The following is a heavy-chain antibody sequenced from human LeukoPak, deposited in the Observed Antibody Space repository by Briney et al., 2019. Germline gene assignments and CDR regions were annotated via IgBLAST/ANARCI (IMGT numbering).Heavy chain of an antibody. D-gene: IGHD6-13*01. J-gene: IGHJ3*02. CDR3: ARRVYSSTSSSFDI. CDR1: GFTFSSYS. CDR2: ISSSSSYI. Sequence: GGSLRLSCAASGFTFSSYSVNWVRQAPGKGLEWVSSISSSSSYIYYADSVKGRFTISRDNAKNSLYLQMNSLRAEDTAVYYCARRVYSSTSSSFDIWGQGTMVTVSS. V-gene: IGHV3-21*01.